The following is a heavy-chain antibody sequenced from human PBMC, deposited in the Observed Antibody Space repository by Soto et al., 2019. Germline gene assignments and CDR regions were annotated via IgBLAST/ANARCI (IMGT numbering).Heavy chain of an antibody. CDR1: GGFTSPNHW. V-gene: IGHV4-4*02. CDR2: AYHSGVT. CDR3: ARSPPSSYYGGSGTFDY. Sequence: QLQLQESGPGLVRPSGTLSLTCAVSGGFTSPNHWWCGVRQPPGKGLVWNGDAYHSGVTEYNPSLKSRVSISVDKSKNQISLKLTSATAADTAVYYCARSPPSSYYGGSGTFDYWGQGTLVTVSS. D-gene: IGHD3-10*01. J-gene: IGHJ4*02.